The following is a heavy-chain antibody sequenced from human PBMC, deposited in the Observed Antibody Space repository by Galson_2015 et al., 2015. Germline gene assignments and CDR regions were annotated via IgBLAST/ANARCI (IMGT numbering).Heavy chain of an antibody. CDR2: IYSGGGI. CDR3: ANSPTVGD. CDR1: GFTVSDNY. V-gene: IGHV3-53*01. D-gene: IGHD1-26*01. J-gene: IGHJ4*02. Sequence: SLRLSCAVSGFTVSDNYMRWVRQAPGKGLEWVSLIYSGGGIYYADSVKGRFTISRDSSKNTLSLQMNSLRAEDTAVYYCANSPTVGDWGQGTLVTVSS.